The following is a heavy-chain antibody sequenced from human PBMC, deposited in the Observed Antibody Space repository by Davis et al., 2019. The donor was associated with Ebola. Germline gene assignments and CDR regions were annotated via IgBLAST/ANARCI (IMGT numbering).Heavy chain of an antibody. V-gene: IGHV1-2*04. CDR1: GYTFTGYY. Sequence: ASVKVSCKASGYTFTGYYMHWVRQAPGQGLEWMGWINPNSGGTNYAQKFQGWVTMTRDTSISTAYMELSRLRSDDTAVYYCARDLDCSSTSCSPYGMDVWGQGTTVTVSS. CDR2: INPNSGGT. CDR3: ARDLDCSSTSCSPYGMDV. J-gene: IGHJ6*02. D-gene: IGHD2-2*01.